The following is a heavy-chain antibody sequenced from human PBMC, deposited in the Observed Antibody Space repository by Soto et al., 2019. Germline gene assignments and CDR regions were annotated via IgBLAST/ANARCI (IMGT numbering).Heavy chain of an antibody. V-gene: IGHV4-34*01. CDR2: INHSGST. CDR3: ARGRDGIRSSSCDFDY. Sequence: SETLSLTCAVYCGSFSGYYWSWIRQPPGKGLEWIGEINHSGSTNYNPSLKSRVTISVDTSKNQFSLKLSSVTAADTAVYYCARGRDGIRSSSCDFDYWGQGTLVTVSS. CDR1: CGSFSGYY. J-gene: IGHJ4*02. D-gene: IGHD6-6*01.